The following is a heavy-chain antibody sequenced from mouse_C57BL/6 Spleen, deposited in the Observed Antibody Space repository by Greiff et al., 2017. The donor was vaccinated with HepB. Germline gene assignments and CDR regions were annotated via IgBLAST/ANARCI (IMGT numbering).Heavy chain of an antibody. CDR2: INPYNGGT. D-gene: IGHD1-1*01. CDR1: GYTFTDYY. J-gene: IGHJ1*03. Sequence: EVQLQQSGPVLVKPGASVKMSCKASGYTFTDYYMNWVKQSHGKSLEWIGVINPYNGGTSYNQKFKGKATLTVDKSSSTAYMELNSLTSEDSAVYYCARGYYGSSYEYWYFDVWGTGTTVTVSS. CDR3: ARGYYGSSYEYWYFDV. V-gene: IGHV1-19*01.